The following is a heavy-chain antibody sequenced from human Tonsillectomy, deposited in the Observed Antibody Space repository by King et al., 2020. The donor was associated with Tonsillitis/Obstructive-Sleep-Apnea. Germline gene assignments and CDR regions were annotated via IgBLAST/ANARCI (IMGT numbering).Heavy chain of an antibody. J-gene: IGHJ3*02. CDR3: AKDGRDAFDI. V-gene: IGHV3-30*18. CDR2: ISYDGSNK. Sequence: VQLVESGGGVVQPGRSLRLSCAASGFTFSSYGMHWVRQAPGKGLEWVAVISYDGSNKYYADSVKGRFTISRDNSKNTLYLQMNSLRAEDTAVYYCAKDGRDAFDIWGQGTMVTVSS. CDR1: GFTFSSYG.